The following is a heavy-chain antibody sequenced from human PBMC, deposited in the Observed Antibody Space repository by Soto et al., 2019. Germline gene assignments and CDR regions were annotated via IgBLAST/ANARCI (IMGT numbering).Heavy chain of an antibody. J-gene: IGHJ6*02. CDR1: GYTFTSYG. CDR2: ISAYNGNT. V-gene: IGHV1-18*01. Sequence: QVQLVQSGAEVKKPGASVKVSCKASGYTFTSYGISWVRQAPGQGLEWMGWISAYNGNTNYAQKLQGIVTMTTDTSTSTAYMELRSLRSDDTAVYYCARDIVLMVYAIQYYYGMDVWGQGTTVTVSS. D-gene: IGHD2-8*01. CDR3: ARDIVLMVYAIQYYYGMDV.